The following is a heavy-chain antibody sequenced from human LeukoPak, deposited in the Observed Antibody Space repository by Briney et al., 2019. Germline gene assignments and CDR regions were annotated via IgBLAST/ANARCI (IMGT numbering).Heavy chain of an antibody. V-gene: IGHV3-11*06. J-gene: IGHJ5*02. CDR3: ARDSAEDSSSSRFDP. D-gene: IGHD6-6*01. CDR1: GFTFSDYY. Sequence: PGGSLRLSCAASGFTFSDYYMSWIRQAPGKGLEWVSYISSSSSYTNYADSVKGRFTTSRDNAKNSLYLQMNSLRAEDTAVYYCARDSAEDSSSSRFDPWGQGTLVTVSS. CDR2: ISSSSSYT.